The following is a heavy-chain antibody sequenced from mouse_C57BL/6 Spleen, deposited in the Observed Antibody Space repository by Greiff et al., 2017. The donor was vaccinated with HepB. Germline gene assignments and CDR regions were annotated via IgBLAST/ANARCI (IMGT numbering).Heavy chain of an antibody. CDR1: GYTFTDYN. J-gene: IGHJ3*01. Sequence: EVQLQQSGPELVKPGASVKIPCKASGYTFTDYNMDWVKQSHGKSLEWIGDINTNNGGTIYNQKVKGKATLTVDKSSSTGYMELRSLASEDTAVYYCARITKKGASWFAYWGQGTLVTVSA. CDR2: INTNNGGT. CDR3: ARITKKGASWFAY. V-gene: IGHV1-18*01. D-gene: IGHD1-1*01.